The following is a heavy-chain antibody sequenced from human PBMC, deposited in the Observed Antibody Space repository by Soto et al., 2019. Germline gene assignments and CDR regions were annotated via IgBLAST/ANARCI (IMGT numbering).Heavy chain of an antibody. J-gene: IGHJ6*02. Sequence: SVKVSCKASGGTFSSYAISWVRQAPGQGLEWMGGIIPIFGTANYAQKFQGRVTITADESTSTAYMELSSLRSEDTAVYYCARGNSGYDSFGGPWAPYYYGMDVWGQGTTVTVSS. V-gene: IGHV1-69*13. CDR2: IIPIFGTA. CDR1: GGTFSSYA. D-gene: IGHD5-12*01. CDR3: ARGNSGYDSFGGPWAPYYYGMDV.